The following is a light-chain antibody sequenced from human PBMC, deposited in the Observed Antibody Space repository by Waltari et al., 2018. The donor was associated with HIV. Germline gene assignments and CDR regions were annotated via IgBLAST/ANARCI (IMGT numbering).Light chain of an antibody. V-gene: IGLV1-47*01. CDR1: RSNIGSNY. Sequence: QSVLTQPPSASGTPGQSVPISCSGSRSNIGSNYVYWYQHLPGTTPKVVIYRSDQRPSGVPDRFSGSNSGTSASLAISGLRSEDEAHYYCASWDDNLSGWVFGGGTKLTVL. CDR2: RSD. J-gene: IGLJ3*02. CDR3: ASWDDNLSGWV.